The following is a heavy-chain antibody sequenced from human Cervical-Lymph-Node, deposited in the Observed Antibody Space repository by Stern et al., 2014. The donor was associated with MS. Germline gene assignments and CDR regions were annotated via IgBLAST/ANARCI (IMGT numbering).Heavy chain of an antibody. CDR3: ARKQIYYYGLDV. CDR1: GYTFAAYY. Sequence: VQLVESGTEVKKPGASVKVSCRASGYTFAAYYIHWVRQAPGQGLEWMGWVTPISGGTNYAEKVQGRVTMTRDTSVTTASRALSGLKSNDPAVYYCARKQIYYYGLDVWGQGTTVIVSS. D-gene: IGHD6-13*01. J-gene: IGHJ6*02. CDR2: VTPISGGT. V-gene: IGHV1-2*02.